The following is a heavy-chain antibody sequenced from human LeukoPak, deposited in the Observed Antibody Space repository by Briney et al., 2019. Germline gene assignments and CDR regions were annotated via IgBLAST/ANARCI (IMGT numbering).Heavy chain of an antibody. CDR3: ARDALFYKGGFDY. CDR1: GFTFSSYE. V-gene: IGHV3-48*03. D-gene: IGHD2-8*01. CDR2: ISSGSSTI. Sequence: GGSLRLSCTASGFTFSSYEMNWVRQAPGRGLEGVSYISSGSSTIYCADSVKVRFTISRDNAKNSLYLQMNSLRAEDTAVYYCARDALFYKGGFDYWGQGTLVTVSS. J-gene: IGHJ4*02.